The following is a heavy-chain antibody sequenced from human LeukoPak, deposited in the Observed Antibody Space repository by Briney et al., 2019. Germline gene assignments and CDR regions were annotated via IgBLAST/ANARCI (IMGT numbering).Heavy chain of an antibody. D-gene: IGHD6-19*01. V-gene: IGHV4-31*03. Sequence: PSQTLSLTCTVSGGSISSGGYYWSWIRQHPGKGLEWIGYIYYSGSTYYNPSLKSRVTISVDTSKNQFSLKLSSVTAADTAVYYCAASPSSGWYPHLDYWGQGTLVIVSS. CDR1: GGSISSGGYY. CDR3: AASPSSGWYPHLDY. CDR2: IYYSGST. J-gene: IGHJ4*02.